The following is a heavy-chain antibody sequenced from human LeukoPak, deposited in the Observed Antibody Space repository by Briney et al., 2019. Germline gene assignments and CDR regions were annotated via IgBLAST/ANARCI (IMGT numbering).Heavy chain of an antibody. D-gene: IGHD6-13*01. J-gene: IGHJ4*02. CDR2: ITNSGETM. Sequence: GGSLRLSCAASGFTFSSYELSWVRQAPGKGLEWVSYITNSGETMYYADSVKGRFTISRDNAKNTLYLQMISLRIEDTAVYYCAESPWYGYWGQATLVTVSS. CDR3: AESPWYGY. V-gene: IGHV3-48*03. CDR1: GFTFSSYE.